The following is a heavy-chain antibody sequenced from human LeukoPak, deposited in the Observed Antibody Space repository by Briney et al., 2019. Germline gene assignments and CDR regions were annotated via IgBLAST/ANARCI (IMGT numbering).Heavy chain of an antibody. V-gene: IGHV4-39*01. Sequence: PSETLSLTCTVSGGSISSSTYYWGWIHQPPGKGLEWIGSIYYGGSAYHNPSLKSRVTLSVDTSKNQFFLNLSSVTATDTAVYYCARQWDILTVNNWFDPWGQGTLVTVSS. CDR3: ARQWDILTVNNWFDP. D-gene: IGHD3-9*01. J-gene: IGHJ5*02. CDR2: IYYGGSA. CDR1: GGSISSSTYY.